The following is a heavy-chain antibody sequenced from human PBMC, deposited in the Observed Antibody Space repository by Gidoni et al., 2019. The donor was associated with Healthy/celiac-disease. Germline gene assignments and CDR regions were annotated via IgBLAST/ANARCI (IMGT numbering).Heavy chain of an antibody. V-gene: IGHV3-30*04. J-gene: IGHJ4*02. CDR1: GFTFSSYA. Sequence: QVQLVESGGGVVQPGRSLRLSCAASGFTFSSYAMHWVRQAPGKGLEWVAVISYDGSNKYYADSVKGRFTISRDNSKNTLYLQMNSLRAEDTAVYYCASSFGAALDYWGQGTLVTVSS. CDR2: ISYDGSNK. D-gene: IGHD6-6*01. CDR3: ASSFGAALDY.